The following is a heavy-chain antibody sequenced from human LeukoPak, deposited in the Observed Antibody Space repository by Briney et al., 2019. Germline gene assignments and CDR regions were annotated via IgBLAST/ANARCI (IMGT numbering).Heavy chain of an antibody. Sequence: PGGPLRLSCAASGFTFSSYAMSWVRQAPGKGLEWVSAISGSGGSTYYADSVKGRFTISRDNSKNTLYLQMNSLRAEDTAVYYCAKDSVPFRGYYGPAASFDYWGQGTLVTVSS. D-gene: IGHD3-22*01. CDR3: AKDSVPFRGYYGPAASFDY. J-gene: IGHJ4*02. CDR2: ISGSGGST. V-gene: IGHV3-23*01. CDR1: GFTFSSYA.